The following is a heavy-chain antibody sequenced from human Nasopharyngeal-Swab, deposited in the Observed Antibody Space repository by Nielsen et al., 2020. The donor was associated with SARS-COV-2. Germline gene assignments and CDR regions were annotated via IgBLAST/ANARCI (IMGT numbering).Heavy chain of an antibody. D-gene: IGHD2-15*01. Sequence: GSLRLSCTVSGGSISSGGYYWSWIRQPPGKGLEWIGEINHSGSTNYNPSLKSRVTISVDTSKNQFSLKLSSVTAADTAVYYCARGPIKRYCSGGSCRPHNWFDPWGQGTLVTVSS. J-gene: IGHJ5*02. CDR2: INHSGST. V-gene: IGHV4-39*07. CDR1: GGSISSGGYY. CDR3: ARGPIKRYCSGGSCRPHNWFDP.